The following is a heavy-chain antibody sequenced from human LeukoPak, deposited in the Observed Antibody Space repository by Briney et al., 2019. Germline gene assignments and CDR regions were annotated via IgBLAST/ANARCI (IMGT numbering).Heavy chain of an antibody. CDR1: GFTFSRSG. J-gene: IGHJ4*02. CDR2: IGYDGSKI. Sequence: GGSLKLSCAASGFTFSRSGMHWVRQAPGKGLEWVTFIGYDGSKIYYADSVKGRFTISRDNAKNSLYLQMNSLRAEDTAVYYCARFATSNRYYFDYWGQGNLVTVSS. V-gene: IGHV3-30*02. D-gene: IGHD2-15*01. CDR3: ARFATSNRYYFDY.